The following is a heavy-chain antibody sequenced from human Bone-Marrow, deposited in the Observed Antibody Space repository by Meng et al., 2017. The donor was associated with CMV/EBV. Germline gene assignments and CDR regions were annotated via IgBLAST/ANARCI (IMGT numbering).Heavy chain of an antibody. CDR2: INHSGST. J-gene: IGHJ4*02. CDR1: GGSFSGYY. D-gene: IGHD4-17*01. CDR3: ARAGDEYEATLVGRGSLELDY. V-gene: IGHV4-34*01. Sequence: GSLRLSCAVYGGSFSGYYWSWIRQPPGKGPEWIGEINHSGSTNYNPSLKSRVIISVDTSKNQFSLKLSSVTAADTAVYYCARAGDEYEATLVGRGSLELDYWGQGTLATVSS.